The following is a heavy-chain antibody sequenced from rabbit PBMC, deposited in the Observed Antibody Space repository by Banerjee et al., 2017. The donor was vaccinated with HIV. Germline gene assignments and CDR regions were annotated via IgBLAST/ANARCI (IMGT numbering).Heavy chain of an antibody. V-gene: IGHV1S40*01. CDR2: INSGSGGST. D-gene: IGHD4-2*01. CDR1: GFSFSSSYY. J-gene: IGHJ4*01. Sequence: QSLEESGGGLVKPGASLTLTCTASGFSFSSSYYMCWVRQAPGKGLEWIGCINSGSGGSTWYASWAKGRFTISKTSSTTVTLQMTSLTAADTATYFCARDQAGYGGHAFDLWGQGTLVTVS. CDR3: ARDQAGYGGHAFDL.